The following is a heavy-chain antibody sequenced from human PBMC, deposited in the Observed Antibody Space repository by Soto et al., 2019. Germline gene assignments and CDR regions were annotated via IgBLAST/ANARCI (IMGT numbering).Heavy chain of an antibody. CDR3: TTDRGRL. V-gene: IGHV3-15*01. CDR1: GFTVSNAW. J-gene: IGHJ4*02. Sequence: GGSLRLSCAASGFTVSNAWMSWVRQAPGKGLEWVGRIKSKTDGGTTDYAAPVNGRFTISRDDSRNTLFLQMNSLRTEDTAVYYCTTDRGRLWGQGTLVTVSS. CDR2: IKSKTDGGTT. D-gene: IGHD3-10*01.